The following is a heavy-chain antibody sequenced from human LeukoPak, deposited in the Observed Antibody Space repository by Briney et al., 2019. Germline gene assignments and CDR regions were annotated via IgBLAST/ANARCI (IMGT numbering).Heavy chain of an antibody. CDR1: GFTFSSYW. D-gene: IGHD3-10*01. V-gene: IGHV3-7*01. J-gene: IGHJ3*02. Sequence: PGGSLRLSCAASGFTFSSYWMSWVRQAPGKGLERVANIKQDGSEKYYVDSVKGRFTISRDNAKNSLSLQMNSLRADDTAVYYCARGSSWFGELLESPDFDIWGQGTMVAVSS. CDR3: ARGSSWFGELLESPDFDI. CDR2: IKQDGSEK.